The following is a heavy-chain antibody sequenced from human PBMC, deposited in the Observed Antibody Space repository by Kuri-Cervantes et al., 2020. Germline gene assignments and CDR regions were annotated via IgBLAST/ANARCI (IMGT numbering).Heavy chain of an antibody. CDR2: IYYSGST. CDR3: ARARGQQLVPFDY. J-gene: IGHJ4*02. Sequence: ESLKISCTVSGGSISSSSYYWGWIRQPPGKGLEWIGSIYYSGSTYYNPSLKSRVTISVDTSKNQFSLKLSSVTAADTAVYYCARARGQQLVPFDYWGQGTLVTVSS. V-gene: IGHV4-39*07. CDR1: GGSISSSSYY. D-gene: IGHD6-13*01.